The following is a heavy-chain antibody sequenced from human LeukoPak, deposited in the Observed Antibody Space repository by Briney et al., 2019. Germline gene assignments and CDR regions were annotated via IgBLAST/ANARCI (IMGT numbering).Heavy chain of an antibody. V-gene: IGHV1-18*01. CDR1: GGTFSSYA. D-gene: IGHD3-22*01. CDR3: ARSAYYYDSSGYYFFDY. J-gene: IGHJ4*02. Sequence: ASVKVSCKASGGTFSSYAISWVRQAPGQGLEWMGWISAYNGNTNYAQKLQGRVTMTTDTSTSTAYMELRSLRSDDTAVYYCARSAYYYDSSGYYFFDYWGQGTLVTVSS. CDR2: ISAYNGNT.